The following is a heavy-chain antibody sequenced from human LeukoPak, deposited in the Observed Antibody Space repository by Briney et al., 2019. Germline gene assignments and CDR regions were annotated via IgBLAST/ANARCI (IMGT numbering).Heavy chain of an antibody. CDR1: GFTFSSYT. CDR2: ISINSNYI. J-gene: IGHJ4*02. D-gene: IGHD5-24*01. V-gene: IGHV3-21*01. Sequence: PGGSLRLSCATSGFTFSSYTMNWVRQAPGKGLEWVSYISINSNYIYYADSVQGRFTISRDNAKNSLFLQMRSLRAEDTAVYYCAGRRRDGYNYSDYWGQGTLVTVSS. CDR3: AGRRRDGYNYSDY.